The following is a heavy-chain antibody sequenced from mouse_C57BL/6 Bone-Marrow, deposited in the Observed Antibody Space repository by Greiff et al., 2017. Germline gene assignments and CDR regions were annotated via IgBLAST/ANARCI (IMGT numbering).Heavy chain of an antibody. CDR1: GYTFTNYW. Sequence: QVQLQQSGAELVRPGTSVKMSCKASGYTFTNYWIGWAKQRPGHGLEWIGDIYPGGGYTNYNEKFKGKATLTADKSSSTAYMQFSSLTSEDSAIYYCARFYDGYGDYAMDYWGQGTSVTVSS. CDR3: ARFYDGYGDYAMDY. D-gene: IGHD2-3*01. J-gene: IGHJ4*01. V-gene: IGHV1-63*01. CDR2: IYPGGGYT.